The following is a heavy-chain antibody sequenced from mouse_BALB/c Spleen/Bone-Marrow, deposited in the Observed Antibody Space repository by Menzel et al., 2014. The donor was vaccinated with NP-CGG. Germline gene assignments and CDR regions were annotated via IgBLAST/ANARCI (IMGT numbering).Heavy chain of an antibody. CDR3: ARKYGNYRGYFDV. CDR1: GYTFXSYW. Sequence: VQGVESGAELARPGASVKLSCKASGYTFXSYWMQWVKQRPGQGLEWIGAIYPGDGDTRYTQKFKGKATLTADKSSSTAYMQLSSLASEDPAVYYCARKYGNYRGYFDVWGAGTTVTVSS. CDR2: IYPGDGDT. V-gene: IGHV1-87*01. D-gene: IGHD2-10*02. J-gene: IGHJ1*01.